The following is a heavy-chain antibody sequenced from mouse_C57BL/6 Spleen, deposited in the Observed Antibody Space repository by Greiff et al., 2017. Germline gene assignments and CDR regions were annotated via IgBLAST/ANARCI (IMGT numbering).Heavy chain of an antibody. CDR2: INYDGSST. CDR3: ARDRDYGSYWYFDV. V-gene: IGHV5-16*01. D-gene: IGHD1-1*01. Sequence: EVQVVESEAGLVQPGSSVKLSCTASGFTFSDYYMAWVRQVPEKGLEWVANINYDGSSTYYLDSLKSRFIISRDNAKNILYLQLSSLTAEDTATYYCARDRDYGSYWYFDVWGKGTTVTVSS. CDR1: GFTFSDYY. J-gene: IGHJ1*03.